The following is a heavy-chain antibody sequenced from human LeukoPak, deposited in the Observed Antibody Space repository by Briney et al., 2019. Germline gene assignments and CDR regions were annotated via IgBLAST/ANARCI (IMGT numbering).Heavy chain of an antibody. Sequence: SETLSLTCAVYGGSFSGYYWSWIRQPPGKGPEWIGEINHSGSTNYNPSLKSRVTISVDTSKNQFSLKLSSVTAADTAVYYCARNHYYGSGSHHDYWGQGTLVTVSS. CDR2: INHSGST. V-gene: IGHV4-34*01. CDR3: ARNHYYGSGSHHDY. D-gene: IGHD3-10*01. CDR1: GGSFSGYY. J-gene: IGHJ4*02.